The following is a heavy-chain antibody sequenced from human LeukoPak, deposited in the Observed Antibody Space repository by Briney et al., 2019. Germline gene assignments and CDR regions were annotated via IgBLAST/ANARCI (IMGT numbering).Heavy chain of an antibody. CDR1: GGSFSGYY. CDR3: ARLQYYDSRGYYYGFDY. V-gene: IGHV4-34*01. J-gene: IGHJ4*02. CDR2: INHSGST. Sequence: SETLSLTCAVYGGSFSGYYWSWIRQPPGKGLEWIGEINHSGSTNYNPSLKSRVTMSVDTSKNQFSLKVRSVTAPDTAVYYYARLQYYDSRGYYYGFDYWGQGTLVTVSS. D-gene: IGHD3-22*01.